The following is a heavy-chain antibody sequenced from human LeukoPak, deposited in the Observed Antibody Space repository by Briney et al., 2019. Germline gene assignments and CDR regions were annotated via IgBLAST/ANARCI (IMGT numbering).Heavy chain of an antibody. V-gene: IGHV3-7*01. Sequence: GGSLRLSCAASGFTFSTYWMTWVRRAPGEGLEWVAHINNDGSDKYYVRSVKGRFTISRDNGKNSLYLQMNSLRAEDTAVYYCARLRATGYGPDNWGQGTLVTVSS. D-gene: IGHD5-12*01. CDR3: ARLRATGYGPDN. J-gene: IGHJ4*02. CDR1: GFTFSTYW. CDR2: INNDGSDK.